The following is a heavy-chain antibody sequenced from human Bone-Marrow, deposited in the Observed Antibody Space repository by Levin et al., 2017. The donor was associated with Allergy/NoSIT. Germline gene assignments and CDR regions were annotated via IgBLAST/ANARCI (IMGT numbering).Heavy chain of an antibody. CDR2: ISGSGSSS. CDR3: VKNKRVVPTTPGDY. CDR1: GFTFNDFA. Sequence: SCAASGFTFNDFAMTWVRQAPGKGLEWVSGISGSGSSSYYADSVKGRFTISRDNSQNTLYLQMNSLRAEDTALYSCVKNKRVVPTTPGDYWGQGTLVTVSP. V-gene: IGHV3-23*01. D-gene: IGHD2-2*01. J-gene: IGHJ4*02.